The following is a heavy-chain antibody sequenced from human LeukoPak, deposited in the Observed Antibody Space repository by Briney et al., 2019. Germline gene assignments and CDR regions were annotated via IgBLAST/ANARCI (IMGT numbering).Heavy chain of an antibody. CDR2: IIPIFGTA. CDR3: ARTPPALGWFDP. Sequence: SVKVSCKASGGTFSSHAISWVRQAPGQGLEWMGGIIPIFGTANYAQKFQGRVTITTDESTSTAYMELSSLRSEDTAVYYCARTPPALGWFDPWGQGTLVTVSS. CDR1: GGTFSSHA. V-gene: IGHV1-69*05. J-gene: IGHJ5*02. D-gene: IGHD2-15*01.